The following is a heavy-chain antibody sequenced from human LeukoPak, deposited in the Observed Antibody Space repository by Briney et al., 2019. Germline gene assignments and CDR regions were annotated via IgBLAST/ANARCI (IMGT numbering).Heavy chain of an antibody. CDR1: GFTFNSYS. Sequence: GGSLRLSCAASGFTFNSYSMNWVRQAPGKGLEGVSSISSTSSYVNYADSVKGRFTISRDNAKNSLYLQMNSLRAEDTAVFYCARSLTAAAGNLGYWGQGTLVTVSS. CDR2: ISSTSSYV. D-gene: IGHD6-13*01. CDR3: ARSLTAAAGNLGY. J-gene: IGHJ4*02. V-gene: IGHV3-21*01.